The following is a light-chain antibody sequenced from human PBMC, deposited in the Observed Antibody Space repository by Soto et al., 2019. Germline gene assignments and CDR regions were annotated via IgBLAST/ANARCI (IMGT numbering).Light chain of an antibody. CDR1: QSISSN. CDR3: QQYNNWPGT. Sequence: EIVLTQSPGTLSLSPGERATLSCRASQSISSNLAWYQQKPGQAPRLLISGASTRATGISARFSGSGSGTEFTLTISSLQSEDFAVYYCQQYNNWPGTFGQGPTVDIK. V-gene: IGKV3-15*01. J-gene: IGKJ1*01. CDR2: GAS.